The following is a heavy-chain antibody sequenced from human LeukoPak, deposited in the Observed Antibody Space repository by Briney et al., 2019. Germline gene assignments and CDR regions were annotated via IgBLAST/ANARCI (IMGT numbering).Heavy chain of an antibody. V-gene: IGHV3-23*01. CDR3: AREDSSMVLSLDY. J-gene: IGHJ4*02. CDR2: ISGNGAGT. Sequence: GGSLRLSCAASAFTLSRDDMGWVRPPPGKRPEWISSISGNGAGTHYIDSVRGRFIISRDNSKNTVYLQMNSLRAEDTAIYYCAREDSSMVLSLDYWGQGTLVTVSS. CDR1: AFTLSRDD. D-gene: IGHD5-18*01.